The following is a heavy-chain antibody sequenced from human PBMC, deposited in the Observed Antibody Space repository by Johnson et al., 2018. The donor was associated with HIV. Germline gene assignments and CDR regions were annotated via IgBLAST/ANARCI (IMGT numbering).Heavy chain of an antibody. D-gene: IGHD3-22*01. CDR1: GFPFSSYG. J-gene: IGHJ3*02. CDR2: ISYDGSNK. Sequence: VQLVESGGGVVQPGRSLRLSCAASGFPFSSYGMHWVRQAPGKGLEWVAVISYDGSNKYYADSVKGRFTISRDNAKNSLYMEMKNLRAEDTALYYCARQQYYDSSGQGGGLDIWGQGTMVTVSS. V-gene: IGHV3-30*03. CDR3: ARQQYYDSSGQGGGLDI.